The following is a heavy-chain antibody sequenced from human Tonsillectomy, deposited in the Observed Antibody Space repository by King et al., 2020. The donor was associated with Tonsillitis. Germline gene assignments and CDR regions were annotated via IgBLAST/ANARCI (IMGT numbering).Heavy chain of an antibody. D-gene: IGHD2-15*01. CDR3: ARRSEYWSGGRCYSFWYFDL. CDR1: GVDLSSSW. Sequence: VQLVESGGGLVQRGGSLRLPCAASGVDLSSSWMSWVRQAPDKGLEWVASINQDGSEEFYVDSVKGRFTISRDNAKNSLFLQMNSLRVEDTALYYCARRSEYWSGGRCYSFWYFDLWGRGTLVTVSS. CDR2: INQDGSEE. V-gene: IGHV3-7*03. J-gene: IGHJ2*01.